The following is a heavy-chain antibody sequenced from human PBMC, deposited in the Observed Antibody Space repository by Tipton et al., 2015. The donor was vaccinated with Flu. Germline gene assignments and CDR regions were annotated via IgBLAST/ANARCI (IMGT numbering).Heavy chain of an antibody. V-gene: IGHV4-59*01. J-gene: IGHJ5*02. D-gene: IGHD3-10*01. CDR1: GGSISYYY. CDR2: VFYTGST. CDR3: ARIQGGYYGSESYDT. Sequence: TLSLTCSVSGGSISYYYWNWIRQPPGKGLEWIGYVFYTGSTDYNPSLKSRVTISVDTSKNQFSLELISVTAADTAVSYCARIQGGYYGSESYDTWGQGMLVTVSS.